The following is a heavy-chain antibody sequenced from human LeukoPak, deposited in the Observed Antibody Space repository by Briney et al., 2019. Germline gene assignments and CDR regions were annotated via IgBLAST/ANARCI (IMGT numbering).Heavy chain of an antibody. CDR1: GFTFSIYA. D-gene: IGHD6-13*01. V-gene: IGHV3-23*01. Sequence: GGSLRLSCAASGFTFSIYAMSWVRQAPGKGLEWVSSISGTSGNTYYADSVKGRFAISRDNSKDTLYLQMNSLRAEDTAIYYCAKFRADSSSWPFYYWGQGTLVTVSS. J-gene: IGHJ4*02. CDR2: ISGTSGNT. CDR3: AKFRADSSSWPFYY.